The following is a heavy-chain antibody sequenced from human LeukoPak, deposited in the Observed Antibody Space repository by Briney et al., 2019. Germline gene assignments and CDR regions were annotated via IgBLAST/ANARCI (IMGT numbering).Heavy chain of an antibody. CDR3: TTDLRGYCSSTSCYKVAY. CDR2: IKSKTDGGTT. CDR1: GFTFSNAW. Sequence: PGGSLRLSCAASGFTFSNAWMSWVRQAPGKGLEWVGRIKSKTDGGTTDYAAPVKGRFTISRDDSKNTLYLQMNSLKTEDTAVYYCTTDLRGYCSSTSCYKVAYWGQGTLVTVSS. D-gene: IGHD2-2*02. V-gene: IGHV3-15*01. J-gene: IGHJ4*02.